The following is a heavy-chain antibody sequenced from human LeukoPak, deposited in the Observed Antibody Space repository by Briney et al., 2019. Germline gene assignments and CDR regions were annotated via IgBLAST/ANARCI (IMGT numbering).Heavy chain of an antibody. CDR3: GRDAAGVHFDY. J-gene: IGHJ4*02. V-gene: IGHV4-30-4*01. D-gene: IGHD6-19*01. Sequence: SETLSLTCTVSGGSISSGDYYWSWIRQPPGKGLEWIGYIYYSGSTYYNPSLKSRVTILLDTSKNQFSLKLSSVTAADTAVYYCGRDAAGVHFDYWGQGTLVTVSS. CDR2: IYYSGST. CDR1: GGSISSGDYY.